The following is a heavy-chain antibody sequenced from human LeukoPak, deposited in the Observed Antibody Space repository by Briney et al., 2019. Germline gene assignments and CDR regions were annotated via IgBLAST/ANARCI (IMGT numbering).Heavy chain of an antibody. V-gene: IGHV4-59*01. CDR3: ASRSGTYYRD. Sequence: SETLSLTRTVTGGSINSYYWSSIRQPPGKGLEWIGYIYHIGSTNYNPSLKSRVTISVDTSKNQFSLKLSSVTAADTAVYYCASRSGTYYRDWGQGTLVTVSS. J-gene: IGHJ4*02. CDR2: IYHIGST. D-gene: IGHD1-26*01. CDR1: GGSINSYY.